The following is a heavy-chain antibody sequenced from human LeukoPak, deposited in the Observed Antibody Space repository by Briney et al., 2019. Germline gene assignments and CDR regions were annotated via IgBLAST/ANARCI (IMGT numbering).Heavy chain of an antibody. CDR2: ISSSSSYI. CDR1: GFTFSSYS. J-gene: IGHJ4*02. D-gene: IGHD1-26*01. CDR3: ASGGASAHYYFDY. V-gene: IGHV3-21*01. Sequence: GGSLRLSCAASGFTFSSYSMNWVRQAPGKGLEWVSSISSSSSYIYYADSAKGRFTISRDNAKNSLYLQMNSLRAEDTAVYYCASGGASAHYYFDYWGQGTLVTVSS.